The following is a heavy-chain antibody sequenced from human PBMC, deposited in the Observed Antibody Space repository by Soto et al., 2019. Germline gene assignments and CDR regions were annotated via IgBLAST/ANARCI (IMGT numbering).Heavy chain of an antibody. CDR3: ARHPPRYDFWSGYYHGHNWFDP. D-gene: IGHD3-3*01. Sequence: PSETLSLTCTVSGGSISSYYWSWIRQPPGKGLEWIGYLYYSGSTNYNPSLKSRVTISVDTSKNQFSLKLSSVTAADTAAYYCARHPPRYDFWSGYYHGHNWFDPWGQGTLVTVSS. CDR2: LYYSGST. CDR1: GGSISSYY. J-gene: IGHJ5*02. V-gene: IGHV4-59*08.